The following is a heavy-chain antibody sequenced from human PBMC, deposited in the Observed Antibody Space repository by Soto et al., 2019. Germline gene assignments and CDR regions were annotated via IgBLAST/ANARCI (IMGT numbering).Heavy chain of an antibody. CDR3: ARQDGSALYYFDY. Sequence: GESLKISCKGSGYTFTSYWIAWVRQMPGKGLEWMGIIYPGDSDTRYSPSFQGQVSISADKSISTAYLQWSSLKASDTAMYYCARQDGSALYYFDYWGQGTLVTVSS. CDR2: IYPGDSDT. CDR1: GYTFTSYW. D-gene: IGHD6-19*01. J-gene: IGHJ4*02. V-gene: IGHV5-51*01.